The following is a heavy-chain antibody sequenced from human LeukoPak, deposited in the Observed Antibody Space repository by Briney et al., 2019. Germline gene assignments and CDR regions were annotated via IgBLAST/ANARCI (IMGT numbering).Heavy chain of an antibody. CDR2: IYYSGGT. J-gene: IGHJ4*02. CDR3: ARDPSRITMVRGVTISGEFDY. CDR1: GGSISTSNYY. D-gene: IGHD3-10*01. Sequence: SETLSLTCTVSGGSISTSNYYWGWIRQPPVKGLEWIGSIYYSGGTYYNPSLKSRVTISVDTPKNQFSLKLSSVTAADTAVYYCARDPSRITMVRGVTISGEFDYWGQGTLVTVSS. V-gene: IGHV4-39*07.